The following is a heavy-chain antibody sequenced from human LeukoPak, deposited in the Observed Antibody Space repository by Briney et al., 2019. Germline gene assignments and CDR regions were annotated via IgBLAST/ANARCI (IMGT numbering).Heavy chain of an antibody. Sequence: SETLSLTCTVSGGCISSYYWSWIRQPPGKGLDWFGYIYYSGSTKYNPSLKSRVTISVDTSKNQFSLKLSSVTAADTAVYYCARHPNYYDSSGYVDYWGQGTLVTVSS. CDR3: ARHPNYYDSSGYVDY. V-gene: IGHV4-59*08. J-gene: IGHJ4*02. CDR1: GGCISSYY. CDR2: IYYSGST. D-gene: IGHD3-22*01.